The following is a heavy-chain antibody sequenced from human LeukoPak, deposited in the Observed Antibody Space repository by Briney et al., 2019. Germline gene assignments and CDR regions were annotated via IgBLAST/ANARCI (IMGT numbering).Heavy chain of an antibody. CDR2: INPNSGGT. Sequence: ASVKVSCKASGYTFTGYYMHWVRQAPGQGLEWMGWINPNSGGTNYAQKFQGRITMTRDTSISTAFMELSRLRSDDTAVYYCTRVKTMIIVVRLFDYWGQGTLVTVSS. D-gene: IGHD3-22*01. J-gene: IGHJ4*02. CDR3: TRVKTMIIVVRLFDY. CDR1: GYTFTGYY. V-gene: IGHV1-2*02.